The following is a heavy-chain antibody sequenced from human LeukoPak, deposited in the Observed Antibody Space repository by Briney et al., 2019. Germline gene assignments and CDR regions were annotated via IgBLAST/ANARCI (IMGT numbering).Heavy chain of an antibody. Sequence: GGSLRLSCAASGFTFSSYEMNWVRQAPGQGREWVAYISGSGTAVYYADSVKGRFTIPRDNAKNSLFLQMNSLRAEDTADYYCAREKFYDNSGYDYWGQGTLVTVSS. CDR1: GFTFSSYE. CDR3: AREKFYDNSGYDY. J-gene: IGHJ4*02. D-gene: IGHD3-22*01. CDR2: ISGSGTAV. V-gene: IGHV3-48*03.